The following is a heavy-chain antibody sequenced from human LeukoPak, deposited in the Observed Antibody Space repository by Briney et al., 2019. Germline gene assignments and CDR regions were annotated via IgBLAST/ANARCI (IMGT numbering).Heavy chain of an antibody. CDR3: ARVRVRGDYWFDP. J-gene: IGHJ5*02. D-gene: IGHD2-21*02. CDR2: IIPIFGTA. Sequence: SVNVSCKASGGTFSSYAISWVRQAPGQGLEWMGGIIPIFGTANYAQKFQGRATITADESTSTAYMELSSLRSEDTAVYYCARVRVRGDYWFDPWGQGTLVTVSS. CDR1: GGTFSSYA. V-gene: IGHV1-69*13.